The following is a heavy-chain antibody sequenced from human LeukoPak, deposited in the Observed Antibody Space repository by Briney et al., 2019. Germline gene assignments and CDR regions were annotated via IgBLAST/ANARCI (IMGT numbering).Heavy chain of an antibody. CDR1: SDFFSSVTDY. D-gene: IGHD3-16*02. J-gene: IGHJ3*02. CDR2: GDYSGST. CDR3: ARVSRGRYLFDI. Sequence: SETLSLTCTVSSDFFSSVTDYWAWIRQPPGKGLEWIASGDYSGSTYYNPSLESRVTISVDTSKDQFSLKLTSVTAADPAVYYCARVSRGRYLFDIWGQGTTVTVSS. V-gene: IGHV4-39*07.